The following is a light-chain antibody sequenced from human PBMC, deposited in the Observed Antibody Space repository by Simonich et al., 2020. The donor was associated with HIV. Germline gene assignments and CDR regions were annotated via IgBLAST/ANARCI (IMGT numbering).Light chain of an antibody. V-gene: IGKV4-1*01. CDR3: QQYYSTPLT. J-gene: IGKJ4*01. CDR1: QTVLYSSNNKNY. Sequence: DIVMTQSPDSLAVSLGERATINCKSSQTVLYSSNNKNYLAWYQQKPGQPPKLLIYWASTRESGVPDRFSGSGSGTDFTLIISSLQAEDVAVYYCQQYYSTPLTFGGGTKVEI. CDR2: WAS.